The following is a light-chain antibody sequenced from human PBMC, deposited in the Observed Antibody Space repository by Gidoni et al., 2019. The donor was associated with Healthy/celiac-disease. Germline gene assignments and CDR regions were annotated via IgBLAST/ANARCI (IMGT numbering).Light chain of an antibody. CDR3: KQGSNWPPAWT. J-gene: IGKJ1*01. CDR2: DAS. CDR1: QSVSGY. Sequence: EIALTQSPSTLSLSPGQRATLSCSASQSVSGYLAWYQQTPSQAPRLLIYDASNKATGIPARFSGSGSGTDLNIAISSLEPEDFTVYYCKQGSNWPPAWTFGQGTKVEIK. V-gene: IGKV3-11*01.